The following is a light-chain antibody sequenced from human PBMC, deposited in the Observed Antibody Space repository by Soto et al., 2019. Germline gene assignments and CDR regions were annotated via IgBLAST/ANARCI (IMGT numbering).Light chain of an antibody. J-gene: IGKJ5*01. CDR3: QQSYSTPIS. CDR1: QSISSY. V-gene: IGKV1-39*01. CDR2: TAS. Sequence: IQMTQSPSSLSASVGERVTLTCRASQSISSYLNWYQQKPGKAPNLMMYTASNLQSGVPSRFSGSGSGTDFTLTISSLQPEDFETYYCQQSYSTPISFGQGTRLEIK.